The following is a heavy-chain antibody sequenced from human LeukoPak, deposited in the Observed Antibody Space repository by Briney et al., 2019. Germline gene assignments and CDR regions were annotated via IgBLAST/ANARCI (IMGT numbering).Heavy chain of an antibody. CDR1: GYTFTGYY. CDR3: ARVDVSQYYDKSAYFPFYFDY. V-gene: IGHV1-2*02. D-gene: IGHD3-22*01. CDR2: INPNSGGT. J-gene: IGHJ4*02. Sequence: AASVKVSCKACGYTFTGYYKHWVRQAPGQGLEWMGCINPNSGGTNYAQKFQGRVTMTRDMSINTAYMELSSLRSDDTAVYYCARVDVSQYYDKSAYFPFYFDYWGQGTLVTVSS.